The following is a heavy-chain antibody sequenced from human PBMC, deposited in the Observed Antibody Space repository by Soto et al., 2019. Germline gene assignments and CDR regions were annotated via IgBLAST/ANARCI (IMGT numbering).Heavy chain of an antibody. CDR2: INTYNGMT. Sequence: QVQLVQSGGEVKKPGASVTVSCKASGYTCINYHITWVRQAPGQGLEWMAWINTYNGMTDNAQRFQGRVTMTRDTSTSTAFMELRNLESDDTAVYFCAKSPRGEMATDWGQGTLVIVSS. CDR3: AKSPRGEMATD. V-gene: IGHV1-18*01. J-gene: IGHJ4*02. CDR1: GYTCINYH. D-gene: IGHD2-21*01.